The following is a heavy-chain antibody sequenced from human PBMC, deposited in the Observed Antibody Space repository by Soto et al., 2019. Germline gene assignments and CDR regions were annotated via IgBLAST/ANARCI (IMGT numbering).Heavy chain of an antibody. V-gene: IGHV1-46*03. D-gene: IGHD1-26*01. CDR3: ARAMLVGANTGDFDY. CDR1: GYTFTSYY. CDR2: INPSGGST. J-gene: IGHJ4*02. Sequence: QVQLVQSGAEVKKPGASVKVSCKASGYTFTSYYMHWVRQAPGQGLEWMGRINPSGGSTSYAQKFHGRHCKTRDPSTSTVSMELSNLRSEDTAVYSCARAMLVGANTGDFDYCGRGTLVTVSS.